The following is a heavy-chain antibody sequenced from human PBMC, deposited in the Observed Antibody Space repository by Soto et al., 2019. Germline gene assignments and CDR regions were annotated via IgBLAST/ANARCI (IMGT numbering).Heavy chain of an antibody. CDR3: ARATVTTEYYYYGMDV. Sequence: EVQLVESGGGLAKPGGSLRLSCAASGFTFSSYSMNWVRQAPGKGLEWVSSISSSSSYIYYADSVKGRFTISRDNAKNSLYLQMNSLRAEDTAVYYCARATVTTEYYYYGMDVWGQGTTVTVSS. J-gene: IGHJ6*02. D-gene: IGHD4-4*01. CDR1: GFTFSSYS. CDR2: ISSSSSYI. V-gene: IGHV3-21*01.